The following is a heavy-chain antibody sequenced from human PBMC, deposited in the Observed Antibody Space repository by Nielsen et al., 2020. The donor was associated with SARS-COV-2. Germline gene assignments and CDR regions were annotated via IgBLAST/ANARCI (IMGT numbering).Heavy chain of an antibody. D-gene: IGHD2-2*01. CDR2: ISNSGDIT. Sequence: LSLTCAASGFTFSSYAMSWVRQAPGKGPAWVSSISNSGDITYYADSVKGRFTISRDNSKNTLYPQMNSLRAEDTAVYYCAKFRREVPAASNWFDPWGQGTLVTVSS. CDR3: AKFRREVPAASNWFDP. V-gene: IGHV3-23*01. CDR1: GFTFSSYA. J-gene: IGHJ5*02.